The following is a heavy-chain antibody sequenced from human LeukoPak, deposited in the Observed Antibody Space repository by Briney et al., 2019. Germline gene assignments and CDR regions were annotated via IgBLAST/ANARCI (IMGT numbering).Heavy chain of an antibody. CDR1: GDSITSTYY. D-gene: IGHD5-18*01. J-gene: IGHJ4*02. V-gene: IGHV4-39*07. CDR2: IYYSGST. CDR3: ARAVPSYGSGSPPNFFDY. Sequence: PSETLSLTCTVSGDSITSTYYWGWIRQPPRKGLEWIGSIYYSGSTYYNPSLKSRVTISVDTSKNQFSLKLSSVTAADTAVYYCARAVPSYGSGSPPNFFDYWGQGTLVTVSS.